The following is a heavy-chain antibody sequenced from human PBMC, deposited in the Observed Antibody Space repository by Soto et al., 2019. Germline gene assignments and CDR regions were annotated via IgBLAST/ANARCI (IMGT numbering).Heavy chain of an antibody. J-gene: IGHJ5*02. Sequence: GESLKISCKGSGYSFTSYWISWVRQMPGKGLEWMGRIDPSDSYTNYSPSFQGHVTISADKSISTAYLQWSSLKASDTAMYYCATSDTDYYDSSGSWFDPWGQGTLVTVSS. D-gene: IGHD3-22*01. CDR3: ATSDTDYYDSSGSWFDP. CDR1: GYSFTSYW. V-gene: IGHV5-10-1*01. CDR2: IDPSDSYT.